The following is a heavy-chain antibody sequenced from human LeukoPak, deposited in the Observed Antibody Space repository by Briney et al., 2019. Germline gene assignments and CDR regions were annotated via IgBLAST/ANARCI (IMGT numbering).Heavy chain of an antibody. CDR3: ARGGHGGAIDY. CDR1: GFAFSNFA. CDR2: ISYDGSKK. D-gene: IGHD1-26*01. V-gene: IGHV3-30-3*01. Sequence: QAGGSLRLSCAASGFAFSNFAMHWVRQAPGKGLEWVALISYDGSKKYYADSVKGRFTISRDTSKNTLYLQMNSLRTEDTAVCYCARGGHGGAIDYWGQGTLVTVSS. J-gene: IGHJ4*02.